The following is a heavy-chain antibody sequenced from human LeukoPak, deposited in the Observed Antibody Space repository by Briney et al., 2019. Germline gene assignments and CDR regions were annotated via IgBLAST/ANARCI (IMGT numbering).Heavy chain of an antibody. CDR3: ARGRGCSTMACYPDY. V-gene: IGHV3-21*01. Sequence: PGGSLRLSCAASGFAISDYTINWVRQAPGKGLEWVSSTSPSSSYIYYADSVKGRFTISRDNAKKSLYLQMNSLRAEDTALYYCARGRGCSTMACYPDYWGQGTLVTVSS. CDR2: TSPSSSYI. CDR1: GFAISDYT. D-gene: IGHD3-10*01. J-gene: IGHJ4*02.